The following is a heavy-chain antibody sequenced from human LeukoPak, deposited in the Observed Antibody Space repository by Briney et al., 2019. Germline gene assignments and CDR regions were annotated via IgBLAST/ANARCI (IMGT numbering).Heavy chain of an antibody. CDR1: GFTFSGPA. V-gene: IGHV3-73*01. CDR2: IRSKANGYAT. Sequence: GGSLRLSCAASGFTFSGPAMHWVRQASGKGLVWVGRIRSKANGYATAYAASVKGRFTISRDDSKNTAYLQMNSLKTEDTAVYYCTANTAMVRGYYYYGMDVWGQGTTVTVSS. J-gene: IGHJ6*02. CDR3: TANTAMVRGYYYYGMDV. D-gene: IGHD5-18*01.